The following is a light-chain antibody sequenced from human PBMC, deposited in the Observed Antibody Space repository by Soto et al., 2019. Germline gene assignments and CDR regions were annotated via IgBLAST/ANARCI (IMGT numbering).Light chain of an antibody. Sequence: VLTQSPGTLSLSPGERATLFCRAGQSVDSGDLAWYQQKPGQSPRLLIYGASSRATGIPDRFSGGGSGTDFTLSISRLEPEDVAVYYCQHYRSPPLTFGGGTKVDIK. CDR1: QSVDSGD. CDR3: QHYRSPPLT. V-gene: IGKV3-20*01. CDR2: GAS. J-gene: IGKJ4*02.